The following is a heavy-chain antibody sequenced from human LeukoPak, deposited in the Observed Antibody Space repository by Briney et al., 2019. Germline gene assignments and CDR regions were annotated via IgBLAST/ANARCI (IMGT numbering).Heavy chain of an antibody. D-gene: IGHD4-23*01. V-gene: IGHV3-64D*06. CDR2: ISSDGGGS. CDR3: VKDRWVDY. CDR1: GFTISSYA. Sequence: PGGSLRLSCSVSGFTISSYAMHWVRQAPGKGLEYVSSISSDGGGSFYADSVKGRFTISRDNSKNTLSLQMSSLRTEDTAVYYCVKDRWVDYWGQGTLVTVSS. J-gene: IGHJ4*02.